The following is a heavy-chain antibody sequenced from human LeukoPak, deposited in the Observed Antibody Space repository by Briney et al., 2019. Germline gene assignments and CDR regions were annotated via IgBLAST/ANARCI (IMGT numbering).Heavy chain of an antibody. V-gene: IGHV4-39*07. D-gene: IGHD1-26*01. CDR2: INYSGNT. CDR1: SGSISGSDYY. CDR3: ARDIGGFDP. J-gene: IGHJ5*02. Sequence: PSETLSLTCTVSSGSISGSDYYWCWIRQPPGKGLEWIGSINYSGNTYYDSSLKSRVTISVDTSKNQFSLKLSSVTAADTAVYYCARDIGGFDPWGQGTLVTVSS.